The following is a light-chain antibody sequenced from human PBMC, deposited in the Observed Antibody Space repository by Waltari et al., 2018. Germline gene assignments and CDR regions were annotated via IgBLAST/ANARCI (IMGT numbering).Light chain of an antibody. V-gene: IGLV2-14*01. CDR2: EVS. CDR1: DSYVGPYDF. CDR3: SSYTTSSAPGV. J-gene: IGLJ1*01. Sequence: QSALTQPASVSGSPGQSITISCPGTDSYVGPYDFVPWYQQHPGKAPHLIIYEVSNRPSGISNRFSASKSGNTASLTISGLQAEDEADYYCSSYTTSSAPGVFGTGTRVTVL.